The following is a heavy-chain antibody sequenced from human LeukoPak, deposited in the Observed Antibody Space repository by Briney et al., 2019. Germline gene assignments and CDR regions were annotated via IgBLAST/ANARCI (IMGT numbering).Heavy chain of an antibody. CDR3: ARVRPQVGCAFDI. D-gene: IGHD3-10*01. V-gene: IGHV1-8*01. CDR1: GYTFTSYD. J-gene: IGHJ3*02. CDR2: MNPNSGNT. Sequence: GASVKVSCKASGYTFTSYDINWVRQATGPGLEWMGWMNPNSGNTGYAQRFQGRVTMTRNTSISTAYMELSSLRSEDTAVYYCARVRPQVGCAFDIWGQGTMVTVSS.